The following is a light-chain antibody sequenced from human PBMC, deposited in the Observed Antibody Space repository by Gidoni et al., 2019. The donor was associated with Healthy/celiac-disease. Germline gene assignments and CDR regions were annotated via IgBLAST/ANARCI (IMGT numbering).Light chain of an antibody. CDR2: DAS. V-gene: IGKV3-11*01. CDR1: QSVSSY. CDR3: QQRSNWQLT. J-gene: IGKJ4*01. Sequence: EIVLTHSPATLSLSPGARATLSCRASQSVSSYLAWYQQKPGQAPRLLIYDASNRATGIPARFSGSGSGTDFTLTISSLEPEDFAVYYCQQRSNWQLTFGGGTKVEIK.